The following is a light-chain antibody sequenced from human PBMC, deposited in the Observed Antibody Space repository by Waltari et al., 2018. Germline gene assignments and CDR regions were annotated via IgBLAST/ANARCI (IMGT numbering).Light chain of an antibody. Sequence: EILLTQSPGTLSLSPGERATLSCRASQSVSSSYLAWYQQKPGQAPRPLIYGASSRATGIPDRFSGSGSGTDFTLTISRLEPEDFAVYYCQQYGSSPPFTFGPGTKVDIK. J-gene: IGKJ3*01. CDR1: QSVSSSY. CDR2: GAS. V-gene: IGKV3-20*01. CDR3: QQYGSSPPFT.